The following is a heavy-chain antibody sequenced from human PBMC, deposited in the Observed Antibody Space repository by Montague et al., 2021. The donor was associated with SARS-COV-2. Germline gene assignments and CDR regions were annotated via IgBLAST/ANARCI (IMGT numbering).Heavy chain of an antibody. D-gene: IGHD2-15*01. V-gene: IGHV4-39*01. CDR1: GVSINGYTCF. Sequence: SETLSLTCTVSGVSINGYTCFWVWIRQPPGKGLEWIASVYYSGSTYYNPSLKSPVTISVDTSKNQSSLQVSSVTAADSAIYSCARHRVASWWTYFDPWGRGTLVTVSS. CDR3: ARHRVASWWTYFDP. CDR2: VYYSGST. J-gene: IGHJ5*02.